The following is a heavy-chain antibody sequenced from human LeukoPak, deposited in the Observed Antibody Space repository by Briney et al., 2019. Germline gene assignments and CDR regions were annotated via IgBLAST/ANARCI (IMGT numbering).Heavy chain of an antibody. CDR3: ARGVGLGYCSGGSCYSGRRLGTYNWFDP. Sequence: SETLSLTCTVSGYSISSGNYWDWIRQPPGKGLEWIGSIYHSGSTYYNPSLKSRVTISVDTSKNQFSLKLSSVTAADTAVYYCARGVGLGYCSGGSCYSGRRLGTYNWFDPWGQGTLVTVSS. J-gene: IGHJ5*02. D-gene: IGHD2-15*01. V-gene: IGHV4-38-2*02. CDR1: GYSISSGNY. CDR2: IYHSGST.